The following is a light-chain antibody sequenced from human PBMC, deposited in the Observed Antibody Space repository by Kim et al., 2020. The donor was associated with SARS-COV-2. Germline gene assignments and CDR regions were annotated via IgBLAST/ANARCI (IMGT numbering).Light chain of an antibody. CDR2: SND. Sequence: QSVLTQPPSASGTPGQRVTVSCSGSSSNIGSNTVNWYQQLPGPAPKLLIYSNDRRPSGVPDRFSGSKSGTSASLAISGLQSEDEADYYCAAWDDSLNAWLFGGGTQLTVL. CDR3: AAWDDSLNAWL. CDR1: SSNIGSNT. V-gene: IGLV1-44*01. J-gene: IGLJ3*02.